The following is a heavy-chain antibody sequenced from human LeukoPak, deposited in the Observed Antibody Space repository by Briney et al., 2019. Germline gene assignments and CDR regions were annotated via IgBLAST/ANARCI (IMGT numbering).Heavy chain of an antibody. CDR3: ARHYGP. V-gene: IGHV4-61*01. Sequence: SETLSLTCTVSGGSFNSGSYYWSWIRQPPGKGLEWIGYIYYSGSTNYNPSLKTRVTISADTSKNQFSLKLTSVTATDTAVYYCARHYGPWGQGTLVTVSS. J-gene: IGHJ4*02. CDR1: GGSFNSGSYY. D-gene: IGHD3-16*01. CDR2: IYYSGST.